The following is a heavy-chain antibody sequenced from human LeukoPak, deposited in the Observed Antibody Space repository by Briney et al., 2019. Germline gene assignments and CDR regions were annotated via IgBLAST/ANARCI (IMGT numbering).Heavy chain of an antibody. J-gene: IGHJ5*02. V-gene: IGHV1-69*13. CDR1: GYTFTGYY. Sequence: SVRVSCKASGYTFTGYYMHWVRQAPGQGLEWMGGIIPIFGTANYAQKFQGRVTITADESTSTAYMELSSLRSEDTAAYYCARVPGGNDFWFDPWGQGTLVTVSS. D-gene: IGHD4-23*01. CDR3: ARVPGGNDFWFDP. CDR2: IIPIFGTA.